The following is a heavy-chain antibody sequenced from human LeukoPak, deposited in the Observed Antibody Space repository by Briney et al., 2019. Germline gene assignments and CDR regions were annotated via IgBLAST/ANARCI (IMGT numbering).Heavy chain of an antibody. CDR3: AKLANLDSSQDF. CDR2: IRGVGPST. D-gene: IGHD3-22*01. CDR1: GFTFSNYG. J-gene: IGHJ4*02. Sequence: PGRSLRLSGAASGFTFSNYGISWVRQAPGKGLEWVSGIRGVGPSTYYADSVKGRSIIPRDNSKNTPYLQMNSLRAEDTALCYCAKLANLDSSQDFWGEGTLVTVYS. V-gene: IGHV3-23*01.